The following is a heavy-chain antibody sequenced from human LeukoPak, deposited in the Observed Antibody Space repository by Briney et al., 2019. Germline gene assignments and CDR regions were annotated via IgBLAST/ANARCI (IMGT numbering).Heavy chain of an antibody. CDR3: ARGRVRTAMVNGWFDP. CDR2: INHSGST. V-gene: IGHV4-34*01. Sequence: PSETLSLTCAAYGGSFSGYYWSWIRQPPGKGLEWIGEINHSGSTNYNPSLKSRVTISVDTSKNQFSLKLSSVTAADTAVYYCARGRVRTAMVNGWFDPWGQGTLVTVSS. J-gene: IGHJ5*02. CDR1: GGSFSGYY. D-gene: IGHD5-18*01.